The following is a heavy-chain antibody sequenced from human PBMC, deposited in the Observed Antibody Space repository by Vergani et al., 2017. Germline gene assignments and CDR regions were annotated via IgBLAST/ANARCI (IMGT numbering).Heavy chain of an antibody. V-gene: IGHV1-69-2*01. CDR1: GYTFTDYY. CDR2: VDPEDGDT. J-gene: IGHJ4*02. D-gene: IGHD6-19*01. Sequence: EVQLVQSGAEVKKPGATVKIACKVSGYTFTDYYMHWVQQAPGKGLEWVGLVDPEDGDTTYAEKFQGRVTITADMSTDTAYMELGSLQSDDTAVYYCATDLDSTGRGNFDDWGQGTLVGVSS. CDR3: ATDLDSTGRGNFDD.